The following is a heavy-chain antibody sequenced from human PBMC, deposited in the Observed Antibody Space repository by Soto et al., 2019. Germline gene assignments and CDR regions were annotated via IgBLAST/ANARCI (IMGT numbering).Heavy chain of an antibody. D-gene: IGHD6-6*01. Sequence: SETLSLTCTVSGGTISSGHYYWSWIRQHPGKGLEWIGYIYYSGNTYYNPSLKSRVSISVDTSNKEFSLKLRSVTAADTAVYYCARDRYSNSNYYYYGMDVWGQGTTVTVSS. J-gene: IGHJ6*02. CDR2: IYYSGNT. CDR1: GGTISSGHYY. CDR3: ARDRYSNSNYYYYGMDV. V-gene: IGHV4-31*03.